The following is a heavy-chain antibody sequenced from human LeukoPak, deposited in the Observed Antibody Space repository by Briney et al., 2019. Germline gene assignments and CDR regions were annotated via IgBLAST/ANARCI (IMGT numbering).Heavy chain of an antibody. V-gene: IGHV3-21*04. CDR2: ISSSSSYI. J-gene: IGHJ4*02. CDR1: GFTFSSYA. CDR3: AKGSSKLGALVGY. Sequence: PGGSLRLSCAASGFTFSSYAMSWVRQAPGKGLEWVSSISSSSSYIYYADSVKGRFTISRDNAKNSLYLQMNSLRAEDTALYYCAKGSSKLGALVGYWGQGTLVTVSS. D-gene: IGHD7-27*01.